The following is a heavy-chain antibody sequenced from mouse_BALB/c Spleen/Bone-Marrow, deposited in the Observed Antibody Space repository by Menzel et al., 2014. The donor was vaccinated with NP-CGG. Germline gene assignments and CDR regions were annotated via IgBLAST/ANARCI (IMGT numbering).Heavy chain of an antibody. V-gene: IGHV1-80*01. Sequence: VQLQQSGAELVRPGTSVKISCKASGYAFSTYWMNWVKQRPGQGLEWIGQIYPGDGDTNYNGKLKGRATLTADSSSSTASMQLSSLTSKDSAVYCCARVGLSFDYWGQGTTLTVSS. CDR1: GYAFSTYW. J-gene: IGHJ2*01. CDR3: ARVGLSFDY. CDR2: IYPGDGDT.